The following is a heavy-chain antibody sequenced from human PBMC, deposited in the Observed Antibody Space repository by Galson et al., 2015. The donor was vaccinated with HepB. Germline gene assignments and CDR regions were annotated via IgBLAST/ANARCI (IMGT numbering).Heavy chain of an antibody. CDR1: GFTFSSYA. CDR3: AKDEDSSGCNDY. Sequence: SLRLSCAASGFTFSSYAMSWVRQAPGKGLEWVSAISGSGGSTYYADSVKGRFTISRDNSKNTLYLQMNSLRAEDTAVYYCAKDEDSSGCNDYWGQGTLVTVSS. D-gene: IGHD3-22*01. J-gene: IGHJ4*02. V-gene: IGHV3-23*01. CDR2: ISGSGGST.